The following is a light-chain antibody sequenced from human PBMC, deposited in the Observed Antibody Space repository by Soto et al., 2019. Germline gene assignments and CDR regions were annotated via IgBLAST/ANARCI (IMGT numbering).Light chain of an antibody. CDR1: STDVGGYNF. V-gene: IGLV2-14*01. Sequence: QSALTQPASVSGSLGQSITMSCTGTSTDVGGYNFVSWYQQHPDKAPKLLIYGVTNRPSGVSNRFSGSKSGNTASLTISGLQAEDEADYYCSSYTSTGTPVFGTGTKLTVL. CDR3: SSYTSTGTPV. CDR2: GVT. J-gene: IGLJ1*01.